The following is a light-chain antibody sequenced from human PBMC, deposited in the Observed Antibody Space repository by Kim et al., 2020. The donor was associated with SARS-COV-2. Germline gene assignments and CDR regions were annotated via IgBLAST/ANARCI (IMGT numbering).Light chain of an antibody. V-gene: IGKV1-5*03. CDR1: QIISSW. J-gene: IGKJ1*01. CDR3: QQYNSYWRT. CDR2: KAS. Sequence: DIQMTQSPSTLSASVGDRVTITCRASQIISSWLAWYQQKPGKAPKLLIYKASNLEIGVPSRFSGSGSGTEFTLTISSLQPDDFATYYCQQYNSYWRTFGQGTKVEIK.